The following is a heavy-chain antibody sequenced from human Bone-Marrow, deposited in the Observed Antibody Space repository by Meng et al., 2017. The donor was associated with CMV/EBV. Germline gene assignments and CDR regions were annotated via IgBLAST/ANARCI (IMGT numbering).Heavy chain of an antibody. D-gene: IGHD1-26*01. Sequence: GESLKISCAASGFTFSSYWMSWVRQAPGKGLEWVANLKQDGSEKFYVDSVKGRFTMSRDNAKNSLYLQMNNLRAEDTALYYCARIAGSSGLGLFDIWGQGTLVTASS. CDR1: GFTFSSYW. CDR3: ARIAGSSGLGLFDI. V-gene: IGHV3-7*01. J-gene: IGHJ3*02. CDR2: LKQDGSEK.